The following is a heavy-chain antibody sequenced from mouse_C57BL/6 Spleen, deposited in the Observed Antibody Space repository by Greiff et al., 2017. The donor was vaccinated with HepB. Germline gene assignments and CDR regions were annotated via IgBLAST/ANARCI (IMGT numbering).Heavy chain of an antibody. Sequence: VQLQQSGAELVKPGASVKLSCKASGYTFTSYWMHWVKQRPGQGLEWIGMIHPNSGSTNYNEKFKSKATLTVDKSSSTAYMQLSSLTSEDSAVYYCARDHGNYGAWFAYWGQGTLVTVSA. J-gene: IGHJ3*01. CDR2: IHPNSGST. CDR1: GYTFTSYW. V-gene: IGHV1-64*01. CDR3: ARDHGNYGAWFAY. D-gene: IGHD2-1*01.